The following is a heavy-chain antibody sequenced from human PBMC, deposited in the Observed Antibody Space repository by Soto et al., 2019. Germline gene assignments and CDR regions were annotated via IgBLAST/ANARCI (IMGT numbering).Heavy chain of an antibody. CDR3: VRGGTPYHYATSGPGTFDK. J-gene: IGHJ4*02. Sequence: QVQLQESGPGLVKPSQTLSLTCTVSGDSVSGGDSYWSWIRQPPGKALEWIGYTSFSGYTSYTPSLKSRVTLSVDMSKSQFSLRLTSVTAADTAIYYCVRGGTPYHYATSGPGTFDKWGQGTLFSFSS. D-gene: IGHD3-22*01. CDR2: TSFSGYT. CDR1: GDSVSGGDSY. V-gene: IGHV4-30-4*01.